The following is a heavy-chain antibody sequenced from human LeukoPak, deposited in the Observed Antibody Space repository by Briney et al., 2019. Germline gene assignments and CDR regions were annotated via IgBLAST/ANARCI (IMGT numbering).Heavy chain of an antibody. CDR2: IYYSGSI. J-gene: IGHJ4*02. CDR3: ARLNWVVVPAATNPLFDY. CDR1: GGSISSSSYY. V-gene: IGHV4-39*01. D-gene: IGHD2-2*01. Sequence: SETLSLTCTVSGGSISSSSYYWGWIRQPPGKGQEWIGSIYYSGSIYCNPSLKSRVTISVDTSKNQFSLKLSSVTAADTAVYYCARLNWVVVPAATNPLFDYWGQGTLVTVSS.